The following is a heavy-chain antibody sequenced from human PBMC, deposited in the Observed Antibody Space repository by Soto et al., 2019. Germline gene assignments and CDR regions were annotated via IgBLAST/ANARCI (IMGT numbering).Heavy chain of an antibody. D-gene: IGHD2-2*01. CDR1: GFTFSNAW. CDR2: IKRKTDGGTT. CDR3: NTGDRDDCSSTICYDDALEI. V-gene: IGHV3-15*07. J-gene: IGHJ3*02. Sequence: EVQLVESGGGLVKPGGSLRLSCAASGFTFSNAWMNWVRQAPGKGLEWVGRIKRKTDGGTTDYDAPVKGRFTISRDDPKITLYLQMYRFETEVTNVHYCNTGDRDDCSSTICYDDALEIWSRLTMFAVSS.